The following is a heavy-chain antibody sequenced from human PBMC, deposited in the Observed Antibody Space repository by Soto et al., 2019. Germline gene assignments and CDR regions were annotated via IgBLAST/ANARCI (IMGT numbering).Heavy chain of an antibody. Sequence: GESLKISCKGSGYSFAGYWITWVRQKPGKGLEWMGRIDPSDSQTYYSPSFRGHVTISVTKSITTVFLQWSSLRASDTAMYYRARQIYDSDTGPNFQYYFDSWGQGTPVTVSS. CDR1: GYSFAGYW. D-gene: IGHD3-22*01. J-gene: IGHJ4*02. CDR3: ARQIYDSDTGPNFQYYFDS. V-gene: IGHV5-10-1*01. CDR2: IDPSDSQT.